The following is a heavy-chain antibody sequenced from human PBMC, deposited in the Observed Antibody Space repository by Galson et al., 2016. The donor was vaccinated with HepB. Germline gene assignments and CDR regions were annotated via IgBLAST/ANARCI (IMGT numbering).Heavy chain of an antibody. V-gene: IGHV3-21*01. CDR3: ARSVEGHFDY. Sequence: SLRLSCAASGFTFRSYTMNWVRQAPGKGLEWVSSISPSSRYKHWAGSLEGRFAISRDNARNSLYLQMNSLRVEDTAVYYCARSVEGHFDYWGRGTLVTVSS. J-gene: IGHJ4*02. CDR2: ISPSSRYK. CDR1: GFTFRSYT. D-gene: IGHD1-1*01.